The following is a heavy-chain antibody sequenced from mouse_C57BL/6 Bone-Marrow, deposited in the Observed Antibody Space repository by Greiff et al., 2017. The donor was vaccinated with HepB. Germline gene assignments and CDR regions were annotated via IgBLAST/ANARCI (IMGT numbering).Heavy chain of an antibody. CDR3: ARGTTVVAPFAY. D-gene: IGHD1-1*01. CDR1: GYTFTSYG. Sequence: VKLMESGAELARPGASVKLSCKASGYTFTSYGISWVKQRTGQGLEWIGEIYPRSGNTYYNEKFKGKATLTADKSSSTAYMELRSLTSEDSAVYVCARGTTVVAPFAYWGQGTLVTVSA. J-gene: IGHJ3*01. CDR2: IYPRSGNT. V-gene: IGHV1-81*01.